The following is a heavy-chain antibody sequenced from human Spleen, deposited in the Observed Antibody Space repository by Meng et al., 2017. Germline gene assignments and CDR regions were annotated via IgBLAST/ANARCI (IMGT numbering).Heavy chain of an antibody. CDR2: TRNKANDYTT. Sequence: GESLKISCAASGITFSAHYMDWVRQAPGKGLEWVGRTRNKANDYTTEYAASVKGRFTISRDDSKSIAYLQMNSLKTEDTAVYYCTRDLMGPGQWLDSISGGMDVWGQGTTVTVSS. D-gene: IGHD6-19*01. V-gene: IGHV3-72*01. CDR1: GITFSAHY. J-gene: IGHJ6*02. CDR3: TRDLMGPGQWLDSISGGMDV.